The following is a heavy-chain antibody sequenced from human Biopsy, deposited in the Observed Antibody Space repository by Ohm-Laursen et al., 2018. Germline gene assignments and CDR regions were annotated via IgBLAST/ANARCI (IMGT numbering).Heavy chain of an antibody. CDR1: GFTFSDHH. J-gene: IGHJ4*02. CDR2: ISSSGATI. CDR3: ARTRLSIVIKPAAVVFDN. V-gene: IGHV3-11*01. Sequence: SLRLSCAASGFTFSDHHMAWVRQAPGKGLEWLSYISSSGATIKYADSVKGRFTISRDNAKNSLHLQMNSLRPEDTAVFYCARTRLSIVIKPAAVVFDNWGQGTLVTASS. D-gene: IGHD2-2*01.